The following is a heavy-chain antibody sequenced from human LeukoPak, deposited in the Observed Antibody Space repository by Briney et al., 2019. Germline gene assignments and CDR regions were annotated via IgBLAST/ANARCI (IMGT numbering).Heavy chain of an antibody. J-gene: IGHJ4*02. D-gene: IGHD3-3*01. Sequence: PGESLRLSCVASGLTFNNYWMDWVRQAPGKGLEWVASIKPDGSQKDYVDSVKGRFTISRDNGKNSLYLQLNSLRAEDTAVYYCATDRGFASFDYWGQGTLVTVSS. CDR1: GLTFNNYW. V-gene: IGHV3-7*01. CDR3: ATDRGFASFDY. CDR2: IKPDGSQK.